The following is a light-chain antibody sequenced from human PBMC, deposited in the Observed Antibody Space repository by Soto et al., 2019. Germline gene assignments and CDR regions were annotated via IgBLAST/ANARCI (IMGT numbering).Light chain of an antibody. Sequence: DIQMTQSPSTLSASVGDRVTITCRASQSISSWLAWYQQKPGKAPKLLIYDASSLESGVPSRFSGIGSGTEYTLTISSLQPNDFVTYYCQQYNSYSPVSFGQGNKLEIK. CDR3: QQYNSYSPVS. V-gene: IGKV1-5*01. CDR1: QSISSW. J-gene: IGKJ2*01. CDR2: DAS.